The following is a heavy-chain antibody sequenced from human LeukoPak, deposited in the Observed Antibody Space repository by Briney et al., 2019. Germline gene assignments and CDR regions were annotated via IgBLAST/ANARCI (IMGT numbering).Heavy chain of an antibody. J-gene: IGHJ4*02. V-gene: IGHV3-30*03. Sequence: GGSLRLSCAASGFTFSYAWMNWVRQAPGKGLEWVAVISYDGSGKLYADSVKGRFTISRDSSKNTLYLQMNSLRPEDTAVYYCARARPSMWIDYWGQGTLVTVSS. CDR3: ARARPSMWIDY. CDR2: ISYDGSGK. D-gene: IGHD5-12*01. CDR1: GFTFSYAW.